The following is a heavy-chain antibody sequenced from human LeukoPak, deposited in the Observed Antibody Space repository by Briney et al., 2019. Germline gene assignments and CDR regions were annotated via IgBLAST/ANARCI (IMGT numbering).Heavy chain of an antibody. CDR2: IHSDGRST. CDR3: ARGGIGSFDY. Sequence: PGGSLRLSCVASGFTFSSYWMHWVRHAPGKGLVWVSHIHSDGRSTSYVDSVKGRFTISRDNAKNTLYLQMNSLRAEDTAVYYCARGGIGSFDYWGQGTLVTVSS. D-gene: IGHD3-16*01. V-gene: IGHV3-74*01. J-gene: IGHJ4*02. CDR1: GFTFSSYW.